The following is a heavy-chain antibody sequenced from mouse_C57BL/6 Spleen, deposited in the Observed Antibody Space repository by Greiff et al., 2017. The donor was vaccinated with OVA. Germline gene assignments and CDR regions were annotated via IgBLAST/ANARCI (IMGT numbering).Heavy chain of an antibody. CDR2: INPSSGYT. D-gene: IGHD1-1*01. V-gene: IGHV1-7*01. CDR1: GYTFTSYW. J-gene: IGHJ2*01. CDR3: ARSRSITTVVPYYFDY. Sequence: QVQLQQSGAELAKPGASVKLSCKASGYTFTSYWMHWVQQRPGQGLEWIGYINPSSGYTKYNQKFKDKATLTADKSSSTSYMQLISLTYEDSAVYYCARSRSITTVVPYYFDYWGQGTTLTVSS.